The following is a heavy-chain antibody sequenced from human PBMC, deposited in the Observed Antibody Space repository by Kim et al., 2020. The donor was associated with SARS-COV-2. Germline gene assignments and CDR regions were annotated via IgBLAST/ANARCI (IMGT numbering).Heavy chain of an antibody. V-gene: IGHV3-33*01. Sequence: KYDAGSGTGLFTIARDNSKNTLDLQMSSLRAEDTAVYYCARTPSYYYGMDVWGQGTTVTVSS. J-gene: IGHJ6*02. CDR2: K. CDR3: ARTPSYYYGMDV.